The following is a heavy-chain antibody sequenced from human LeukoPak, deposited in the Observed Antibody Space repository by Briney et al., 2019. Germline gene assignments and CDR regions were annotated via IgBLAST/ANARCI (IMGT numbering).Heavy chain of an antibody. D-gene: IGHD4-23*01. Sequence: SETLSLTCAVSGYSISSGYYWGWIRQPPGKGLEWIGSIYHSGSTYYNPSLKSRVTISVDTSKIQFSLKLSSVTAADTAVYYCASGNSGGYYYMDVWGKETTVTVSS. CDR2: IYHSGST. CDR1: GYSISSGYY. CDR3: ASGNSGGYYYMDV. J-gene: IGHJ6*03. V-gene: IGHV4-38-2*01.